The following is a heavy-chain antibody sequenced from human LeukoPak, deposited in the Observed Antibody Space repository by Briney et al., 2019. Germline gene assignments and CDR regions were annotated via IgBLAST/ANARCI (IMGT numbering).Heavy chain of an antibody. CDR1: GLTFSSYA. V-gene: IGHV3-23*01. CDR3: ASDLGTFVVVPAAIDNWFDP. Sequence: GGSLRLSCAASGLTFSSYAMSWVRQAPGKGLEWVSAISGSGGSTYYADSMKGRFTISRDNSKNTLYLQMNSLRAEDTAVYYCASDLGTFVVVPAAIDNWFDPWGQGTLVTVSS. J-gene: IGHJ5*02. CDR2: ISGSGGST. D-gene: IGHD2-2*02.